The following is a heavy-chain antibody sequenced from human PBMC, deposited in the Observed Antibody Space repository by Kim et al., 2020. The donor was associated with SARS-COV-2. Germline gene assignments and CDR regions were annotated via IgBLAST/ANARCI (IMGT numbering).Heavy chain of an antibody. V-gene: IGHV3-66*01. Sequence: GSTSAADAVSGGFTISEDNSKNTLYLQMNSLGAEDTAVYYCARDYSGTTDWGQGTLVTVSS. CDR2: GST. D-gene: IGHD1-26*01. J-gene: IGHJ1*01. CDR3: ARDYSGTTD.